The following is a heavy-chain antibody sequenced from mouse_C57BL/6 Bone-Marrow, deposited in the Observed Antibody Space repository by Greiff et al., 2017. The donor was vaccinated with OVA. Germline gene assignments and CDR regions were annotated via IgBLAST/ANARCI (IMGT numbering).Heavy chain of an antibody. CDR1: GYTFTSYW. J-gene: IGHJ2*01. CDR2: IHPNSGST. CDR3: ANLYYFDY. Sequence: LQQPGAELVKPGASVKMSCKASGYTFTSYWITWVKQRPGQGLEWIGMIHPNSGSTNYNEKFKSKATLTVDKSSSTAYMQLSSLTSEDSAVYYCANLYYFDYWGQGTTLTVSS. V-gene: IGHV1-64*01.